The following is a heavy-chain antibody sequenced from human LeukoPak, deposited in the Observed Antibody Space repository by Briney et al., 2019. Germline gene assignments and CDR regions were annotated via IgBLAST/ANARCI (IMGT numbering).Heavy chain of an antibody. D-gene: IGHD6-13*01. J-gene: IGHJ4*02. V-gene: IGHV4-59*01. CDR1: GGSIGTNY. CDR2: SSYSGSS. Sequence: SETLSLTCSVSGGSIGTNYWSWIRQVPGKGLEWIGYSSYSGSSNYNPSLKSRVTISVDTSKTQFSLYLNSVTAADTAVYYCARSDTHHIHSSSWHFDYWCQGTLVTVSS. CDR3: ARSDTHHIHSSSWHFDY.